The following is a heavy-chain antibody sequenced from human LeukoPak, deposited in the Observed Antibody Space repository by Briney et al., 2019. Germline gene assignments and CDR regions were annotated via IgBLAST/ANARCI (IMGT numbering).Heavy chain of an antibody. Sequence: VASVKVSCKASGGTFSSYAISWVRQAPGQGLEWMGRIIPILGIASYAQKFQGRVTITADKSTSTAYMELSSLRSEDTAVYYCARRKGENYYYYYGMDVWGQGTTVTVSS. CDR2: IIPILGIA. CDR1: GGTFSSYA. J-gene: IGHJ6*02. V-gene: IGHV1-69*04. D-gene: IGHD5-24*01. CDR3: ARRKGENYYYYYGMDV.